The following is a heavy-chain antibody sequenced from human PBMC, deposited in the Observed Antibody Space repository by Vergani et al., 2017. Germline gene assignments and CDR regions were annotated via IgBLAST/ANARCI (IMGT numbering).Heavy chain of an antibody. CDR1: GYRFTYSW. Sequence: EVQLVQSGAEVKKPGESLKISCKGSGYRFTYSWIGWVRQMPGKGLEWMGIIYPGDSDTRYSPSFQGQVTISADKSISTAYLLWSSLKASDTAMYYCASVTTGTGGWFDPWGQGTLVTVSS. CDR3: ASVTTGTGGWFDP. D-gene: IGHD4-11*01. J-gene: IGHJ5*02. CDR2: IYPGDSDT. V-gene: IGHV5-51*01.